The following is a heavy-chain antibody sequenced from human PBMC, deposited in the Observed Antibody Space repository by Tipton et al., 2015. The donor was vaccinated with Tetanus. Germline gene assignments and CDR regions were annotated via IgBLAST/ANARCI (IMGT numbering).Heavy chain of an antibody. Sequence: TLSLTCIVSGGSISTYYWSWIRQRPGRGLEWVGYVHYTGKDNYNPSLRSRVTLSVDTSKNQFSLQMSSVTAADTAVYYCARWTASGKGAFDIWGQGTMVTVSS. CDR3: ARWTASGKGAFDI. CDR1: GGSISTYY. D-gene: IGHD3/OR15-3a*01. V-gene: IGHV4-59*13. CDR2: VHYTGKD. J-gene: IGHJ3*02.